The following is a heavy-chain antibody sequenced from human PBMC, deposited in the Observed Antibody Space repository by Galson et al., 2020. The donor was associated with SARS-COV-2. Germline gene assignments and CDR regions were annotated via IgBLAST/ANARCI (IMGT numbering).Heavy chain of an antibody. Sequence: GGSLRLSCAASGFTVSSNYMSWVRQAPGKGLEWVSVIYSGGSTYYADSVKGRFTISRDNSKNTLYLQMNSLRAEDTAVYYCAREALSRVTIFGVVINYYYMDVWGKGTTVTVSS. D-gene: IGHD3-3*01. V-gene: IGHV3-53*01. J-gene: IGHJ6*03. CDR1: GFTVSSNY. CDR3: AREALSRVTIFGVVINYYYMDV. CDR2: IYSGGST.